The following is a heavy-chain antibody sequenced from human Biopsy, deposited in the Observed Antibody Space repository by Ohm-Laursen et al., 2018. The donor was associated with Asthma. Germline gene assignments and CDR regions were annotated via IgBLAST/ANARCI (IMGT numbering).Heavy chain of an antibody. CDR2: IKHDGTEK. CDR1: KFIFRNYA. CDR3: ARTFHFWSPYHAEHYQL. J-gene: IGHJ1*01. V-gene: IGHV3-7*01. Sequence: SLRLSCAASKFIFRNYAMHWVRQVPGKGLEWVANIKHDGTEKNHVDSLKGRFTISRDNAKNSLYLQMNSLRAEDTAVYYCARTFHFWSPYHAEHYQLWGQGTLVTVSS. D-gene: IGHD3-3*02.